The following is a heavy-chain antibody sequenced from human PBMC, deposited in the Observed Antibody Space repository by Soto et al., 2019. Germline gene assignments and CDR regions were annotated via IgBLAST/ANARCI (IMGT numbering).Heavy chain of an antibody. J-gene: IGHJ6*02. CDR3: ARVVDSSGWYDYYYGMDV. CDR2: VDPSAGST. D-gene: IGHD6-19*01. Sequence: ASVKVSCKASGYTFTSYYIHWVRQAPGQGLEWMGVVDPSAGSTTYTQKFQGRVTMTRDTSTNTVYMELSRLRSDDTAVYYCARVVDSSGWYDYYYGMDVWGQGTTVTVSS. V-gene: IGHV1-46*01. CDR1: GYTFTSYY.